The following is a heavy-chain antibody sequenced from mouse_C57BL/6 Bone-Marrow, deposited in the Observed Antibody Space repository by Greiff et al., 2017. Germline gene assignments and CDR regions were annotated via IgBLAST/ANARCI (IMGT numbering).Heavy chain of an antibody. CDR1: GYTFTSYW. J-gene: IGHJ4*01. V-gene: IGHV1-50*01. CDR2: IDPSDSYT. CDR3: ARWDYSLSHYAMDY. D-gene: IGHD2-4*01. Sequence: QVQLQQPGAELVKPGASVKLSCKASGYTFTSYWMQWVKQRPGQGLEWIGEIDPSDSYTNYNQKFKGTATLTVDTSSSTAYMQLSSLTSEDSAVYYCARWDYSLSHYAMDYWGQGTSVTVSS.